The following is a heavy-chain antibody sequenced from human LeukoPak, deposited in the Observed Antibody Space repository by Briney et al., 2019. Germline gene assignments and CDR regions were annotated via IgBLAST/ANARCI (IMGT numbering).Heavy chain of an antibody. Sequence: GGSLRLSCAASGFIFSNYAMSWVRQAPGKGLECVTIISGTSDSTYYADSVKGRFTISRDNSKNTLYLQMNSLRVDDTAVYYCAKHLWRDLVSFGEGYYFGYWGQGTLVTVSS. CDR3: AKHLWRDLVSFGEGYYFGY. J-gene: IGHJ4*02. CDR2: ISGTSDST. V-gene: IGHV3-23*01. CDR1: GFIFSNYA. D-gene: IGHD3-10*01.